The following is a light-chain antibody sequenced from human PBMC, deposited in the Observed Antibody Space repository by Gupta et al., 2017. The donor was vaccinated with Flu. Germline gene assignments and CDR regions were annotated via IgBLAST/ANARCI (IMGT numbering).Light chain of an antibody. CDR3: QVGYRTRDNCV. CDR1: NIGSYS. V-gene: IGLV3-21*03. J-gene: IGLJ1*01. Sequence: GTTASIPCGGNNIGSYSVHWYQQKPGQAPVLLIYEDRNRHSGIPERFSGSNYGNTATLTSSRVEAGDEADYYCQVGYRTRDNCVFGSGTKVTVL. CDR2: EDR.